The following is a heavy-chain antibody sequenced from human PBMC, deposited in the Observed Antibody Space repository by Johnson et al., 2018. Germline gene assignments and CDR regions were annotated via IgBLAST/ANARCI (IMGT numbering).Heavy chain of an antibody. Sequence: QVQLVQSGGGVVQPGRSLRLSCAASGFTFRNYDIHWVRQAPGKGLEWVAVIWYDGSNKYYADSVKGRFTISRDNSKNTLYLQMNSLSAEDTAVYYCAKGDYFGRAALAEYFQHWVQGTLVTVSS. V-gene: IGHV3-30*18. CDR2: IWYDGSNK. CDR1: GFTFRNYD. D-gene: IGHD3-10*01. J-gene: IGHJ1*01. CDR3: AKGDYFGRAALAEYFQH.